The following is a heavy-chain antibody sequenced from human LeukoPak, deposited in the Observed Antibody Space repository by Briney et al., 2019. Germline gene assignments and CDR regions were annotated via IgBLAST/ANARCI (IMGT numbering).Heavy chain of an antibody. CDR3: ARVSSGWSPDY. Sequence: GGSLRLSCAASGFTFDDYGMSWVRQAPGKGLEWVSGINWNGGSTGYADSVKGRFTTSRDNAKNSLYLQMNSLRAEDTALYYCARVSSGWSPDYWGQGTLVTVSS. J-gene: IGHJ4*02. CDR1: GFTFDDYG. D-gene: IGHD6-19*01. V-gene: IGHV3-20*04. CDR2: INWNGGST.